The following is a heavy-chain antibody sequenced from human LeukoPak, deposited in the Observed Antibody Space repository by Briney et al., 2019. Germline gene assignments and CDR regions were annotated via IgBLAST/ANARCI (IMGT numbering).Heavy chain of an antibody. CDR3: ARDCREYYYGSGTRSHYYGMDV. D-gene: IGHD3-10*01. V-gene: IGHV4-30-2*01. CDR2: INHSGST. CDR1: GGSISSGGYS. J-gene: IGHJ6*02. Sequence: SETLSLTCAVSGGSISSGGYSWSWIRQPPGKGLEWIGEINHSGSTNYNPSLKSRVTISVDTSKNQFSLKLSSVTAADTAVYYCARDCREYYYGSGTRSHYYGMDVWGQGTTVTVSS.